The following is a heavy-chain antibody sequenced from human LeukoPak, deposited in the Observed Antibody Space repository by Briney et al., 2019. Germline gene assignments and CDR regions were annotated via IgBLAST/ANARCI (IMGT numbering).Heavy chain of an antibody. CDR1: GFTFSSYW. D-gene: IGHD3-9*01. Sequence: GGSLRLSCAASGFTFSSYWMHWVRQAPGKGLVWVSRINSGGSSTNYADSVKGRFTISRDNTKNTLYLQMNSLRAEDTAVFDCARAYYDILTGYPEVDYWGQGNLVTVSS. J-gene: IGHJ4*02. CDR3: ARAYYDILTGYPEVDY. V-gene: IGHV3-74*01. CDR2: INSGGSST.